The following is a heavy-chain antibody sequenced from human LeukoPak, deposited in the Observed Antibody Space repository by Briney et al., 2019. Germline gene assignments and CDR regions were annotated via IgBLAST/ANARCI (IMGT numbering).Heavy chain of an antibody. CDR3: ARDRGVPAASSIAARPFPTCYFDY. Sequence: PGGSLRLSCAASGFTFSSYAMHWVRQAPGKGLEWVAVISYDGSNKYYADSVKGRFTISRDNSKNTLYLQMNSLRAEDTAVYYCARDRGVPAASSIAARPFPTCYFDYWGQGTLVTVSS. CDR2: ISYDGSNK. V-gene: IGHV3-30*04. CDR1: GFTFSSYA. D-gene: IGHD2-2*01. J-gene: IGHJ4*02.